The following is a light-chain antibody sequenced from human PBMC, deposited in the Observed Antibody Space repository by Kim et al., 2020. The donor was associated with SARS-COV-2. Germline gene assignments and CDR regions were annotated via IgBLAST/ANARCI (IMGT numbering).Light chain of an antibody. J-gene: IGLJ3*02. CDR3: QAWDSSTGG. V-gene: IGLV3-1*01. CDR1: KLGDKY. Sequence: VSPGQTASITCSGDKLGDKYACWYQQKPGQSPVLVIYQDSKRPSGIPERFSGSNSGNTATLTISGTQAMDEADYYCQAWDSSTGGFGGGTQLTVL. CDR2: QDS.